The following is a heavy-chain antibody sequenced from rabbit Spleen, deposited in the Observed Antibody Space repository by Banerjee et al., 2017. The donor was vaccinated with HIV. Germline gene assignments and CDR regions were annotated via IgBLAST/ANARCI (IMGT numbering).Heavy chain of an antibody. V-gene: IGHV1S47*01. D-gene: IGHD7-1*01. CDR3: VRDQAGYAGYGPFYFNL. CDR2: IDPLFGST. CDR1: GFDLSSYG. J-gene: IGHJ4*01. Sequence: QEQLVESGGGLVQPGGSLKLSCKASGFDLSSYGVSWVRQAPGKGLEWIGYIDPLFGSTYYASWVNGRFTISSHNAQNTLHLQLNSLTVADTATYFCVRDQAGYAGYGPFYFNLWGPGTLVTVS.